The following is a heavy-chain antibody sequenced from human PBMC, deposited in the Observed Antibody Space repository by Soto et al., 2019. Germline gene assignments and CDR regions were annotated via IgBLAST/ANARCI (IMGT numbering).Heavy chain of an antibody. Sequence: GGSLRLSCTASGFTFGDYAMSWFRQAPGKGLEWVGFIRSKAYGGTTEYAASVKGRFTISRDDSKSIAYLQMNSLKTEDTAVYYCTRVRGPGIAAAGRGYYYYYYGMDVWGQGTTVTVSS. J-gene: IGHJ6*02. CDR1: GFTFGDYA. V-gene: IGHV3-49*03. CDR3: TRVRGPGIAAAGRGYYYYYYGMDV. CDR2: IRSKAYGGTT. D-gene: IGHD6-13*01.